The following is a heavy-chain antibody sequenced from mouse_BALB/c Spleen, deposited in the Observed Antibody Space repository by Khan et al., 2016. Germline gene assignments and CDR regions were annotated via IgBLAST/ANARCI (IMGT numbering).Heavy chain of an antibody. V-gene: IGHV1-9*01. CDR1: GYTFSSYW. Sequence: QVQLQQSGAELMKPGASVKISCKATGYTFSSYWIEWVKQRPGHGLEWIGEILPGSGSTNYTEKFKGKATFTADTSSNTAYMQLSSLTSEDSAVYYCARYYAMDYWGQGTSVTVSS. CDR3: ARYYAMDY. J-gene: IGHJ4*01. CDR2: ILPGSGST.